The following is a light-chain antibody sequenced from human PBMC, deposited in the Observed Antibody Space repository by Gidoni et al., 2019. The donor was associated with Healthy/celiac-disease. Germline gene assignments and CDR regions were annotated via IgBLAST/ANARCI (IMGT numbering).Light chain of an antibody. Sequence: DIVMNQSPDSLAVSLGERATINCKSSQSVLYSSNNKNYLAWYQQKPGQPPKLLIYWASTRESGVPDRFSGSGSGTDFTLTISSLQAEDVAVYYCQQYYSTPPWTFXQXTKVEIK. CDR2: WAS. CDR1: QSVLYSSNNKNY. J-gene: IGKJ1*01. CDR3: QQYYSTPPWT. V-gene: IGKV4-1*01.